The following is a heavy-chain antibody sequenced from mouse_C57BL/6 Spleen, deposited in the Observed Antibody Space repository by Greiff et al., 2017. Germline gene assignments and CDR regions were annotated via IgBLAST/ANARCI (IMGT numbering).Heavy chain of an antibody. J-gene: IGHJ2*01. Sequence: QVQLQQPGAELARPGASVKMSCKASGYTFTSYTMHWVKQRPGRGLEWIGRINPSSGDTKYNQKFKGKATLTADKPSSTAYMQLSSLTSEDSAVYYCARGDDYGSSYFDYWGQGTTLTVSS. D-gene: IGHD1-1*01. CDR3: ARGDDYGSSYFDY. CDR2: INPSSGDT. V-gene: IGHV1-4*01. CDR1: GYTFTSYT.